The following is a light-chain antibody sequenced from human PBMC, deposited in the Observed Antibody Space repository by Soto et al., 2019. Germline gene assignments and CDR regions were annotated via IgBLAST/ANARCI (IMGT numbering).Light chain of an antibody. Sequence: QSVLTQSPSASGTPGQRVTISCSGSRSNIGTYTVNWYQQLPGTAPTLLIYLNTQRPSGVPNRFSGSKSGTSASLAISGLQSEDEAEYYCAAWDGSLSAVLFGGGTKLTVL. J-gene: IGLJ2*01. V-gene: IGLV1-44*01. CDR1: RSNIGTYT. CDR3: AAWDGSLSAVL. CDR2: LNT.